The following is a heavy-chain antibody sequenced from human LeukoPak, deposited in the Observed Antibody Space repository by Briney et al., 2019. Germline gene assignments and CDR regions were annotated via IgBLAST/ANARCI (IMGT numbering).Heavy chain of an antibody. D-gene: IGHD3-9*01. V-gene: IGHV4-4*07. Sequence: SETLSLTCTVSGGSISSYYWSWIRQPAGKGLEWIGRIYTSGSTNYNPSLKSRVTMSVDTSKNQFSLKLSSVTAADTAVYHCARDKDYDILTGFDYWGQGTLVTVSS. CDR2: IYTSGST. CDR3: ARDKDYDILTGFDY. CDR1: GGSISSYY. J-gene: IGHJ4*02.